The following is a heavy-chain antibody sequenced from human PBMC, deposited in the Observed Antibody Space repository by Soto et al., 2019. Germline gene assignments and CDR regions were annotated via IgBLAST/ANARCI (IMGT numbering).Heavy chain of an antibody. CDR2: ISTSGDGT. CDR3: SEDLSIAARWVVVV. D-gene: IGHD6-6*01. CDR1: GFTFSRFA. J-gene: IGHJ6*02. Sequence: GGSLRLSCAASGFTFSRFAMSYIRQAPGRGLEWVSSISTSGDGTYYADSVKGRFTISRDNSKNTLYLQINSLRDEDTATYSCSEDLSIAARWVVVVWGQGTTDDVSS. V-gene: IGHV3-23*01.